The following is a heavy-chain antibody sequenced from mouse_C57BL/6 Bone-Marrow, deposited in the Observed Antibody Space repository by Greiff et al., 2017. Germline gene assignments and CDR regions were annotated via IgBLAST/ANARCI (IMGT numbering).Heavy chain of an antibody. V-gene: IGHV2-2*01. D-gene: IGHD2-4*01. CDR3: ADYDGAY. CDR1: GFSLTSYG. J-gene: IGHJ3*01. CDR2: IWSGGST. Sequence: VKLEESGPGLVQPSQSLSITCTVSGFSLTSYGVHWVRQSPGKGLEWLGVIWSGGSTDYNAAFISRLSISKDNSKSQVFFKMNSLQDDDTAIYYCADYDGAYWGQGTLVTVSA.